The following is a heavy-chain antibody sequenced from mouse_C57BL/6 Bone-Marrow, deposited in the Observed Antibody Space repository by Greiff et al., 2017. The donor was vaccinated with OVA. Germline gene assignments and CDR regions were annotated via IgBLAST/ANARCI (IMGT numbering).Heavy chain of an antibody. J-gene: IGHJ3*01. D-gene: IGHD2-4*01. Sequence: QVQLKQPGAELVRPGSSVKLSCKASGYTFTSYWMDWVKQRPGQGLEWIGNIYPSDSETHYNQKFKDKATLTVDKSSSTAYMQLSSLTSEDSAVYYCARTGDYDLLAYWGQGPLFTVSA. CDR3: ARTGDYDLLAY. CDR1: GYTFTSYW. V-gene: IGHV1-61*01. CDR2: IYPSDSET.